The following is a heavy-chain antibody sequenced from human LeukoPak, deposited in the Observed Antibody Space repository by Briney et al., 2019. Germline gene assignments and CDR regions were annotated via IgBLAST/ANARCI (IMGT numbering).Heavy chain of an antibody. Sequence: GASVKVSCKASGGTFSSYAISWVRQAPGQGLEWMGGIIPIFGTANYAQKFQGRVTMTRDTSISTAYMELSRLRSDDTAVYYCARVPGIAVAGTGDYWGQGTLVTVSS. CDR1: GGTFSSYA. CDR2: IIPIFGTA. D-gene: IGHD6-19*01. CDR3: ARVPGIAVAGTGDY. V-gene: IGHV1-69*05. J-gene: IGHJ4*02.